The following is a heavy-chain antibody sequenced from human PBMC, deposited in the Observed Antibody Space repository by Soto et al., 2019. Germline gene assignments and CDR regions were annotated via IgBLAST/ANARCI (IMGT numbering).Heavy chain of an antibody. J-gene: IGHJ6*02. Sequence: GGSLRLSCAASGFTFSSYGMHWVRQAPGKGLEWVAVIWYDGSNKYYADSVKGRFTISRDNSKNTLYLQMNSLRAEDTAVYYCARGAIGDYYYYYGMDVWGQGTTVTVSS. V-gene: IGHV3-33*01. CDR1: GFTFSSYG. D-gene: IGHD3-16*01. CDR2: IWYDGSNK. CDR3: ARGAIGDYYYYYGMDV.